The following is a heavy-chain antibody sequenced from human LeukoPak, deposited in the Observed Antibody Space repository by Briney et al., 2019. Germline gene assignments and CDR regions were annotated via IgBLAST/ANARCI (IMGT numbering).Heavy chain of an antibody. Sequence: KPSETLSLTCSVSGYSISSGYYWGWIRQPPGKGLEWIGSIYHSGNTLYNPSLKSRVTISVDTSKNQFSLKLRSVTAADTAVYYCARPGYYGSGSYRRWFDPWGQGTLVTVSS. D-gene: IGHD3-10*01. J-gene: IGHJ5*02. CDR1: GYSISSGYY. V-gene: IGHV4-38-2*02. CDR3: ARPGYYGSGSYRRWFDP. CDR2: IYHSGNT.